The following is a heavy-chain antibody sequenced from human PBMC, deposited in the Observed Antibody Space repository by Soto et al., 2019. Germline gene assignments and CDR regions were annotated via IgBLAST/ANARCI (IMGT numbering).Heavy chain of an antibody. J-gene: IGHJ4*02. CDR2: MNPNSGNT. CDR1: GYTFTSYD. Sequence: ASVKVSCKASGYTFTSYDINWVRQAIGQVLEWMGWMNPNSGNTGYAQNFQGRVTMTRNTSISTAYMELSSLKSEDTAVYYCARVLAAARAIFGVVIRGEYYFDYWGQGTLVTVSS. D-gene: IGHD3-3*02. V-gene: IGHV1-8*01. CDR3: ARVLAAARAIFGVVIRGEYYFDY.